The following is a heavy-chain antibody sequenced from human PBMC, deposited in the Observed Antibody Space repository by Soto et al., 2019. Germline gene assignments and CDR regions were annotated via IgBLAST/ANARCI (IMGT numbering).Heavy chain of an antibody. J-gene: IGHJ6*02. Sequence: QMQLVQSGPEVKKPGTSVKVSCKASGFSFTSSAVQWVRQARGQRLEWIGWIVVGSGNTNYAQKFQERVTITRDMSTSTAYMERSSRRSEDTAVYYWAGLRFSGGVYYYYGMDVWGQGTTVTVSS. D-gene: IGHD3-3*01. CDR1: GFSFTSSA. CDR3: AGLRFSGGVYYYYGMDV. CDR2: IVVGSGNT. V-gene: IGHV1-58*01.